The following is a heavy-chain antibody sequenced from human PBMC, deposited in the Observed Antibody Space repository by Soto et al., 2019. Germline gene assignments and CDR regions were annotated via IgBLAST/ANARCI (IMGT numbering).Heavy chain of an antibody. Sequence: EVQLLESGGGLVQPGGSLRLSCAASGFSFSSYTMTRVRQAPGKGLEWVSGITGGGGTRYYADSVKGRFTISKDNSKNTLWLQMDSLRAEDAAVYYCAKGRGSSYGYFDYWGQGSLVTVSS. CDR2: ITGGGGTR. D-gene: IGHD5-18*01. J-gene: IGHJ4*02. CDR1: GFSFSSYT. CDR3: AKGRGSSYGYFDY. V-gene: IGHV3-23*01.